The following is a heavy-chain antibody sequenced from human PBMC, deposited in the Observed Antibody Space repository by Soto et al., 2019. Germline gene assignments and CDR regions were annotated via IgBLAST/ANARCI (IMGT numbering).Heavy chain of an antibody. J-gene: IGHJ6*03. V-gene: IGHV3-15*01. CDR3: TTTSYCSSTSCYRDYYYYYMDV. Sequence: GGSLRLSCAASGFTFSNAWMSWVRQAPGKGLEWVGRIKSKTDGGTTDYAAPVKGRFTISRDDSKNTLYLQMNSLKTEDTAVYYCTTTSYCSSTSCYRDYYYYYMDVWGKGTTVTVSS. CDR2: IKSKTDGGTT. D-gene: IGHD2-2*01. CDR1: GFTFSNAW.